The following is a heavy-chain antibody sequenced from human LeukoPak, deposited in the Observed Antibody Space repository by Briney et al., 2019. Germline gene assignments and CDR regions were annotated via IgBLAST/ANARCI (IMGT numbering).Heavy chain of an antibody. CDR3: ATAVATNQDYFDH. D-gene: IGHD5-12*01. Sequence: ASVKVSCKASGYTFTVYWMHWVRQAPGEGLEWMGGFDPEDGETIYAQKFQGRVTMTEDTSTDTAYMELSSLRSEDTAVYYCATAVATNQDYFDHWGQGTLVTVSS. J-gene: IGHJ4*02. V-gene: IGHV1-24*01. CDR2: FDPEDGET. CDR1: GYTFTVYW.